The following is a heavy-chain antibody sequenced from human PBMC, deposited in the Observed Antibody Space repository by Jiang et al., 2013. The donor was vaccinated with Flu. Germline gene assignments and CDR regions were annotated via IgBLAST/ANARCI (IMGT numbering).Heavy chain of an antibody. Sequence: YGISWVRQAPGQGLEWMGWISAYNGNTNYAQKLQGRVTMTTDTSTSTAYMELRSLRSDDTAVYYCARLGYCSSTSCYTDYYYYGMDVWGQGTTVTVSS. D-gene: IGHD2-2*02. CDR1: YG. V-gene: IGHV1-18*01. CDR2: ISAYNGNT. J-gene: IGHJ6*02. CDR3: ARLGYCSSTSCYTDYYYYGMDV.